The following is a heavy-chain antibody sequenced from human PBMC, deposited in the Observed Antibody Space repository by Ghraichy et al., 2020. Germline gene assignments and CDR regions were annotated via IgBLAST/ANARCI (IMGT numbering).Heavy chain of an antibody. CDR3: ARTKGLYTSGWFLDH. Sequence: SLNISCATSGFTFSSSGMHWVRQAPGKGLEWVAVIWSDGINKFYADSVQGRFTISRDSSTLYLLMNSLRAEDTAVYYCARTKGLYTSGWFLDHWGHGTLVIVSS. D-gene: IGHD6-19*01. J-gene: IGHJ5*02. CDR2: IWSDGINK. V-gene: IGHV3-33*01. CDR1: GFTFSSSG.